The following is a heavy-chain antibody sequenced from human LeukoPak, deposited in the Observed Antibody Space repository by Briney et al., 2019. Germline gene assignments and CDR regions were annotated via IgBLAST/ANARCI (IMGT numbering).Heavy chain of an antibody. V-gene: IGHV1-69*13. CDR2: IIPIFGTA. CDR3: ASTYSSSWPHAFDI. Sequence: SVKVSCKASGGTFSSYAISWVQQAPGQGLEWMGGIIPIFGTANYAQKFQGRVTITADESTSTAYMELSSLRSEDTAVYYCASTYSSSWPHAFDIWGQGTMVTVSS. CDR1: GGTFSSYA. J-gene: IGHJ3*02. D-gene: IGHD6-6*01.